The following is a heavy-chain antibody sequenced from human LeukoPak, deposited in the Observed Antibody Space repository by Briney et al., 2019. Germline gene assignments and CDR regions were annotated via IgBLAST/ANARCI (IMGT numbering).Heavy chain of an antibody. J-gene: IGHJ6*02. CDR2: ISSDGSST. Sequence: GGSLRLSCAASGFTFSGYWMHWVRQAPGKGRVWVSRISSDGSSTNYADSVKGRFTISRDNAKNTLYLQMSSLRAEDTAVYYCARSVTDYGYYGMDVWGQGTTVTVSS. CDR3: ARSVTDYGYYGMDV. CDR1: GFTFSGYW. D-gene: IGHD4-17*01. V-gene: IGHV3-74*01.